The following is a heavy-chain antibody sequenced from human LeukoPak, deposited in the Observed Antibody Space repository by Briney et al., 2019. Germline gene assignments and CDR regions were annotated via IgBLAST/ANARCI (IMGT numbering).Heavy chain of an antibody. CDR2: INHSGST. V-gene: IGHV4-34*01. D-gene: IGHD3-22*01. J-gene: IGHJ4*02. Sequence: SETLSLTCAVYGGSFSGYYWSWIRQPPGKGLEWIGEINHSGSTNYNPSLKSRVTISVGTSKNQFSLKLSSVTAADTAVYYCAREAPYYYDSSGYYHLRLFDYWGQGTLVTVSS. CDR3: AREAPYYYDSSGYYHLRLFDY. CDR1: GGSFSGYY.